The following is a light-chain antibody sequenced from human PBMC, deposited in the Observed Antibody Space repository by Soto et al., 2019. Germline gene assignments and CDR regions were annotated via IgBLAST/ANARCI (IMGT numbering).Light chain of an antibody. CDR1: QGISRA. J-gene: IGKJ1*01. V-gene: IGKV1-13*02. Sequence: AIQLTQSPSSLSASVGDRVTITCRASQGISRALAWYQGKPGKPPKLLIYDASTLECGVPSRFSGSGSRTDFTLTISSLQPEDFATYYCQHFNSYLRTFGQGTKVEIK. CDR2: DAS. CDR3: QHFNSYLRT.